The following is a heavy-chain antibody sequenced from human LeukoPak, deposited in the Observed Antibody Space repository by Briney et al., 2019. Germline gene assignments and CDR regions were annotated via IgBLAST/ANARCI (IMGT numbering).Heavy chain of an antibody. Sequence: SETLSLTCTVSGGSISSYYWSWIRQPPGKGLEWIGYIYYSGSTNYNPSLKSRVTISVDTSKNQFSLKLSSVTAADTAVYYCARGDPYYYDSSGYWYNWFDPWGQGTLVTVSS. CDR2: IYYSGST. CDR3: ARGDPYYYDSSGYWYNWFDP. CDR1: GGSISSYY. J-gene: IGHJ5*02. V-gene: IGHV4-59*01. D-gene: IGHD3-22*01.